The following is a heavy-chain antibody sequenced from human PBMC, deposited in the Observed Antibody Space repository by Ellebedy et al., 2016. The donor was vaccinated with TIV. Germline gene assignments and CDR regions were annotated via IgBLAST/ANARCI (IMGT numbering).Heavy chain of an antibody. CDR1: GGSISGYY. D-gene: IGHD4-11*01. J-gene: IGHJ4*02. CDR3: ARLTTVTWGFDY. V-gene: IGHV4-59*08. Sequence: MPSETLSLTCTVAGGSISGYYRSWIRQPPGKGLEWIGYIYYSGSTNHNPSLKSRVTISVDTSKNQFSLRLSSVTAADTAVYYCARLTTVTWGFDYWGQGTLVTVSS. CDR2: IYYSGST.